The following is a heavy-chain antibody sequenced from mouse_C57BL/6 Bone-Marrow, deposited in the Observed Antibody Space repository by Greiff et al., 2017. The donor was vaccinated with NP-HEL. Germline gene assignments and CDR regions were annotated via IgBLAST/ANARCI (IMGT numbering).Heavy chain of an antibody. J-gene: IGHJ4*01. CDR3: ASYGCYAMDY. V-gene: IGHV14-4*01. CDR1: GFNIKDDY. CDR2: IDPENGDT. Sequence: EVQLQQSGAELVRPGASVKLSCTASGFNIKDDYMHWVKQRPEQGLEWIGWIDPENGDTEYASKFQGKATITADTSSNTAYLQLSSLTSEDTAVYYCASYGCYAMDYWGRGTSVTVTA. D-gene: IGHD2-2*01.